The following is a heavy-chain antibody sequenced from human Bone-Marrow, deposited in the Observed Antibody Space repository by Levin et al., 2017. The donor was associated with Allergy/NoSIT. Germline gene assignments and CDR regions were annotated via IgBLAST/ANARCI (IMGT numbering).Heavy chain of an antibody. V-gene: IGHV3-53*01. D-gene: IGHD3-10*01. CDR1: GFTVSSNY. CDR2: IYSGGST. CDR3: ARGWFGELLSH. J-gene: IGHJ4*02. Sequence: GGSLRLSCAASGFTVSSNYMSWVRQAPGKGPEWVSVIYSGGSTYYADSVKGRFTIPRDNSKNTLYLQMNSLRAEDTAVYYCARGWFGELLSHWGQGTLVTVSS.